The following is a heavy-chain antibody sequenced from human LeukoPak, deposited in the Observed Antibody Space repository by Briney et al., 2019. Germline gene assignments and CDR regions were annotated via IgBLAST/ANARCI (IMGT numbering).Heavy chain of an antibody. V-gene: IGHV4-59*01. D-gene: IGHD5-24*01. CDR1: GGSISSYS. CDR2: VYNSGST. CDR3: VRDRELNY. J-gene: IGHJ4*02. Sequence: SETLSLTCTVSGGSISSYSWSWIRQPPGKGLEWIGYVYNSGSTDYNPSLKSRVTISADTSKNQFSLKLSSVIAADTAVYYCVRDRELNYWGQGILVTVSS.